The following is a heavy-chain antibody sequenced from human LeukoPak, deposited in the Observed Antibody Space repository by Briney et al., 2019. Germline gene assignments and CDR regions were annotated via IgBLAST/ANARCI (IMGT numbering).Heavy chain of an antibody. Sequence: SETLSLTCTVSGGSISSYYWSWIRQPAGKGLEWIERIYTSGSTNYNPSLKSRVTMSVDTSKNQFSLKLSSVTAADTAVYYCARDTEDIAVVPAAPVYYYGMDVWGQGTTVTVSS. J-gene: IGHJ6*02. CDR2: IYTSGST. CDR1: GGSISSYY. V-gene: IGHV4-4*07. D-gene: IGHD2-2*01. CDR3: ARDTEDIAVVPAAPVYYYGMDV.